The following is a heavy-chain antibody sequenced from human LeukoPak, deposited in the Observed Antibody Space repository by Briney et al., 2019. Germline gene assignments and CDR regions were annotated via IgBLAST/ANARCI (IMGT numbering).Heavy chain of an antibody. Sequence: GASVKVSCKASGYTFTDYYIYWVRQAPGQGLEYMGWISPNSGGTNYAQMFQGRVTMTSDTSINTAFMELRSLRSDDTAVFYCARDSTGGYPDYWGQGTLVTVSA. J-gene: IGHJ4*02. CDR1: GYTFTDYY. CDR2: ISPNSGGT. V-gene: IGHV1-2*02. D-gene: IGHD7-27*01. CDR3: ARDSTGGYPDY.